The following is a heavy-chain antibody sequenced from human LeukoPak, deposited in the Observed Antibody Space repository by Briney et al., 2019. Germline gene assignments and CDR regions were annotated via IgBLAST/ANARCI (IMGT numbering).Heavy chain of an antibody. CDR1: GGTFSSYA. CDR3: ARAYYYGSGSYLEGFDY. CDR2: IIPIFGTA. Sequence: SVKVSCKASGGTFSSYAISWVRQAPGQGLEWMGGIIPIFGTANYAQKFQGRVTITADESTSTAYMELSSLRSEDTAVYYCARAYYYGSGSYLEGFDYWGQGTLVTVSS. D-gene: IGHD3-10*01. V-gene: IGHV1-69*01. J-gene: IGHJ4*02.